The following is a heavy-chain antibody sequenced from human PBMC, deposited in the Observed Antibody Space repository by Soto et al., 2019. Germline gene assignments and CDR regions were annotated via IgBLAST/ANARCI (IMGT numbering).Heavy chain of an antibody. CDR1: VVSFSGYY. CDR2: INHSGST. Sequence: SETLSLTCAFYVVSFSGYYWSCIRHPPGKGLEWIGEINHSGSTNYNPSLKSRVTISVDTSKNQFSLKLSSVTAADTAVYYCARVFTSVWFGELYYYYYGMEVWGQGTTVMVSS. D-gene: IGHD3-10*01. CDR3: ARVFTSVWFGELYYYYYGMEV. V-gene: IGHV4-34*01. J-gene: IGHJ6*01.